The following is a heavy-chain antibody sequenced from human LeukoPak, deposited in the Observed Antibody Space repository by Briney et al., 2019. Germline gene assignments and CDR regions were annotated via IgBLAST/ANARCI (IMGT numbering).Heavy chain of an antibody. CDR3: TRGGATSSWYWFF. V-gene: IGHV3-7*01. CDR2: INKDGSEQ. J-gene: IGHJ4*02. Sequence: PGRSLRLSCAASGFTFSSHWMTWVRQAPGKGPEWVASINKDGSEQYYVDSVKGRFTISRDNAKNSLSLQVSSLRAEDTAVYYCTRGGATSSWYWFFWGQGTLVTVSS. D-gene: IGHD6-13*01. CDR1: GFTFSSHW.